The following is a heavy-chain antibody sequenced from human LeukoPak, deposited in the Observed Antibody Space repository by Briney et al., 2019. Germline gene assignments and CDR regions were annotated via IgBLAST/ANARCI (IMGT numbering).Heavy chain of an antibody. CDR3: LTVRKYLRVGWNSNFDY. CDR1: GFTFSSYA. J-gene: IGHJ4*02. D-gene: IGHD1-7*01. V-gene: IGHV3-23*01. Sequence: GGSLRLSCAASGFTFSSYAMSWVRLTPGKGLEWVSTISGRAGTTHYADSVKGRFTISRDNSKNTLYLQMNSLRAEDTAAYYCLTVRKYLRVGWNSNFDYWGQGTLVTVSS. CDR2: ISGRAGTT.